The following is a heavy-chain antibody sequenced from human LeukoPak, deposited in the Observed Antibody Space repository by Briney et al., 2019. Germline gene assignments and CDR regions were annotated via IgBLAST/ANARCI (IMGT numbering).Heavy chain of an antibody. CDR1: GFTFSSYG. V-gene: IGHV3-7*01. Sequence: PGGSLRLSCAASGFTFSSYGMHWVRQAPGKGLEWVANIKQDGSEKYYVDSVKGRFTISRDNAKNSLYLQMNSLRAEDTAVYYCARDPYYGLGAFDIWGQGTMVTVSS. CDR2: IKQDGSEK. J-gene: IGHJ3*02. D-gene: IGHD3-10*01. CDR3: ARDPYYGLGAFDI.